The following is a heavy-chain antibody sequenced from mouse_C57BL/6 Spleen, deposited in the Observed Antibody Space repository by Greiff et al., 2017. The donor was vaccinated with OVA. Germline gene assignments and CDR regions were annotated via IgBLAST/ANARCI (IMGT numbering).Heavy chain of an antibody. J-gene: IGHJ3*01. D-gene: IGHD1-1*01. V-gene: IGHV5-6*01. CDR1: GFTFSSYD. CDR3: ARQHGSSPAWFAY. CDR2: ISSGVSYT. Sequence: EVKLVESGGDLVKPGGSLKLSCAASGFTFSSYDMSWVRQTPDKRLEWVATISSGVSYTYYPDSVKGRFTISRDNAKNPLYLQMSSLKSDDTAMYYCARQHGSSPAWFAYWGKGTLVTVSA.